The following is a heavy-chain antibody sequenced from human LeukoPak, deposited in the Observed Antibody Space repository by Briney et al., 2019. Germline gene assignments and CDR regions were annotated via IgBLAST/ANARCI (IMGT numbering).Heavy chain of an antibody. D-gene: IGHD2-15*01. J-gene: IGHJ1*01. CDR1: GGSFSGYY. V-gene: IGHV4-34*01. CDR2: INHSGST. CDR3: ARRLLGYCSGGSCYSGYFQH. Sequence: SETLSLTCAVYGGSFSGYYWSWIRRPPGKGLEWIGEINHSGSTNYNPSLKSRVTISVDTSENQFSLKLSSVTAADTAVYYCARRLLGYCSGGSCYSGYFQHWGQGTLVTVSS.